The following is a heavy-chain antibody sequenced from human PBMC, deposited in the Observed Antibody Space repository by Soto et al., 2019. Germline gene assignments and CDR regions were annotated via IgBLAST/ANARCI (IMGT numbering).Heavy chain of an antibody. J-gene: IGHJ5*02. D-gene: IGHD6-13*01. CDR3: ARRNSAAAGRFSVRKNWFDP. Sequence: SETLSLTCTVSGGSISSNSYYWGWIRQPPGKGLEWIGSIHYSGSTYDNASLKSRVTISVDTSKNQFSLKLSSVTAADTAVYYCARRNSAAAGRFSVRKNWFDPWGQGTLVTVSS. CDR1: GGSISSNSYY. CDR2: IHYSGST. V-gene: IGHV4-39*07.